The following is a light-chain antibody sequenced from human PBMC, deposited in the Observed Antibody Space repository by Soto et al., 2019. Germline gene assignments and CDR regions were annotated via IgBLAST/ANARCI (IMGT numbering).Light chain of an antibody. CDR3: QQYDNYPLT. V-gene: IGKV1-5*03. CDR1: PSLSDS. CDR2: RAS. Sequence: DIQLTQSPSTLSASVGDRVTITCRASPSLSDSLAWYQQLPGTAPKLLIDRASSLEEGAPSRFSGRGSGTEFTLAISSLQPDDFATYYCQQYDNYPLTFGGGTTVEIK. J-gene: IGKJ4*01.